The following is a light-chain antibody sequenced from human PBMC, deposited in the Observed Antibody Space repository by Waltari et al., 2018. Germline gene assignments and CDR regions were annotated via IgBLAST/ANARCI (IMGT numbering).Light chain of an antibody. J-gene: IGKJ2*01. Sequence: VLTQSPGTLSLSPGERATLPCRASQSITKRYFAWYQQKPGQAPRLLIYGASSRAAGIPDRFSGSGSGTDFTLTISGLEPEDSAVYYCQQYGSSVMYTFGQGTKLEIK. CDR1: QSITKRY. CDR3: QQYGSSVMYT. CDR2: GAS. V-gene: IGKV3-20*01.